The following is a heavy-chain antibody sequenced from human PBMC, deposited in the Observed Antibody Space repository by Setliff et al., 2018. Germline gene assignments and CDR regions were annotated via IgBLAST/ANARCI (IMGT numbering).Heavy chain of an antibody. CDR2: INHRGTT. CDR3: ARGPRFDYESPTYRRRFDS. J-gene: IGHJ5*01. CDR1: GGSFSGYY. D-gene: IGHD3-22*01. Sequence: PSETLSLTCAVYGGSFSGYYWNWIRQAPGKGLEWIGEINHRGTTSYTPSLKGRVTISVDTSKNLFSLKLSSVTAADTAVYFCARGPRFDYESPTYRRRFDSWGQGTAVTVSS. V-gene: IGHV4-34*01.